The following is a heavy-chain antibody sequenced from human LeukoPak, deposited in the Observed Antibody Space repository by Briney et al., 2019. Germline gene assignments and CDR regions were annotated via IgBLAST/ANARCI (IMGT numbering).Heavy chain of an antibody. Sequence: SETLSLTCTVSGGSISSGSYYWSWIRQPAGKGLEWIGRIYTSGSTNYNPSLKSRVTISVDTSKNQFSLKLSSVTAADAAVYYCARVKVDTAMGFDYWGQGTLVTVSS. V-gene: IGHV4-61*02. J-gene: IGHJ4*02. CDR3: ARVKVDTAMGFDY. CDR1: GGSISSGSYY. CDR2: IYTSGST. D-gene: IGHD5-18*01.